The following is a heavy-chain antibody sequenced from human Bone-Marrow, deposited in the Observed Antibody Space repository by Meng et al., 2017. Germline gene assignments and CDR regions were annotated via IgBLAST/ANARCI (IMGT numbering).Heavy chain of an antibody. Sequence: ASVKVSCKASGYTFTGYYMHWVRQAPGQGLEWMGWINPNSGGTNYAQKFQGRVTMTRDTSISTAYMELSRLRSDDTAVYYCARGRFDTYYYDSSGYWGAFDIWGQGTRVTGSS. CDR2: INPNSGGT. V-gene: IGHV1-2*02. CDR1: GYTFTGYY. CDR3: ARGRFDTYYYDSSGYWGAFDI. J-gene: IGHJ3*02. D-gene: IGHD3-22*01.